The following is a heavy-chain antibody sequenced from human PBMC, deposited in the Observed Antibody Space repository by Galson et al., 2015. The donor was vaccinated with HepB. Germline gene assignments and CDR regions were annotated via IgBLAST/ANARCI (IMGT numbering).Heavy chain of an antibody. CDR1: GFIFSNYV. D-gene: IGHD1-26*01. Sequence: LRLSCAASGFIFSNYVMHWVRQAPGKGLDWVAVIWSDGSNKDYVDSVKGRFTISRDNSKSTLYLQMNSLRVEDTALYYCARVKKDETDSGSYSYYFDYWGQGTLVTVSS. CDR3: ARVKKDETDSGSYSYYFDY. J-gene: IGHJ4*02. CDR2: IWSDGSNK. V-gene: IGHV3-33*01.